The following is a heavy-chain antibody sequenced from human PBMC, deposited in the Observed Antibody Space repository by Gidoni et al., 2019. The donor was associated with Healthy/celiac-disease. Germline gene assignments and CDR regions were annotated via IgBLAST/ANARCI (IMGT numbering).Heavy chain of an antibody. CDR2: ISSRSSYI. D-gene: IGHD3-3*01. J-gene: IGHJ4*02. Sequence: EVQLVESGVGLVKPGGSLKLSCEASGFTFSSYGMNGFGQFPGKGREWVSAISSRSSYIYYADSVNGRFTISRVNAKNELYLQMNSLRAEDTAVYYCAREDRDYDFWSGYYVPYLYDYWGQGTLVTVSS. CDR3: AREDRDYDFWSGYYVPYLYDY. V-gene: IGHV3-21*01. CDR1: GFTFSSYG.